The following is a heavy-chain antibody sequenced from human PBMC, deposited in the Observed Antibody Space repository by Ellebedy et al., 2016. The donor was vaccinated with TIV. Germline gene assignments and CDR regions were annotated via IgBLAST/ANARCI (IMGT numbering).Heavy chain of an antibody. V-gene: IGHV4-4*02. CDR2: IYHSGST. J-gene: IGHJ4*02. CDR1: GGSISSSNW. D-gene: IGHD3-22*01. Sequence: SETLSLXXAVSGGSISSSNWWSWVRQPPGKGLEWIGEIYHSGSTNYNPSLKSRVTISVDTSKNQFSLKLSSVTAADTAVYYCARDSYDSSGYYYWGQGTLVTVSS. CDR3: ARDSYDSSGYYY.